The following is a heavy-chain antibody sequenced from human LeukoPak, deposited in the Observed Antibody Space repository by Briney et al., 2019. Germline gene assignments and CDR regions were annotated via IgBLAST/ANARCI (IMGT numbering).Heavy chain of an antibody. J-gene: IGHJ4*02. CDR1: GFTFSSYW. D-gene: IGHD3-9*01. V-gene: IGHV3-7*01. CDR2: IKQDGSEK. Sequence: GGSLRLSCAASGFTFSSYWMSWVRQAPGKGLEWVANIKQDGSEKYYVDSVKGRFTISRDNAENSLYLQMNSLRAEDTAVYYCARGRYFDWLLIDYWGQGTLVTVSS. CDR3: ARGRYFDWLLIDY.